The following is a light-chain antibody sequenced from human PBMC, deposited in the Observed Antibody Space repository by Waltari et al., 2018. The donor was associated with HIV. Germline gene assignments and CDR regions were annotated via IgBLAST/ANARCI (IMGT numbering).Light chain of an antibody. V-gene: IGLV1-44*01. Sequence: QSVLTQPPSASGTPGQRVTISCSGSSSNIGSNTVNWYQQLPGTAPKLLIYSNYQRPTGVPDRFSGAKSGTSASLAMSGLHSEDEADYYCAAWDDSLNGVVFGGGTKLTVL. J-gene: IGLJ2*01. CDR1: SSNIGSNT. CDR3: AAWDDSLNGVV. CDR2: SNY.